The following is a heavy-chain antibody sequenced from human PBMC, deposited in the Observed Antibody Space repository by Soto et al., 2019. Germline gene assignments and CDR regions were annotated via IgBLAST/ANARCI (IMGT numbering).Heavy chain of an antibody. J-gene: IGHJ4*02. CDR2: ISPSGTTI. CDR3: ATNGYGTPFDS. V-gene: IGHV3-11*01. CDR1: GFTFSDYY. Sequence: QGQLVESGGGLVKAGGSLRLSCAASGFTFSDYYMSWILQPPGKGLEWVSYISPSGTTIHYAETVKGRFTISRDDARKSLFLQMNSPGGEDTSLYYCATNGYGTPFDSWGQGTLVTVSS. D-gene: IGHD2-15*01.